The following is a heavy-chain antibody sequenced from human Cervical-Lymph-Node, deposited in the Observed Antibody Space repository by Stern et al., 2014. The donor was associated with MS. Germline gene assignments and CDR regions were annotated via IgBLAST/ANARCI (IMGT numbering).Heavy chain of an antibody. CDR2: INTDNGYT. CDR1: GYNFTTNT. D-gene: IGHD1-1*01. Sequence: QLVQSGAEVKKPGAAVKVSCKASGYNFTTNTLHWVRQAPGQSLEWMGWINTDNGYTRYSQKVQGRVTITRDTSSKTVYMEMSSLRSEDTAIYYCSRDISVLLRRIQLGVAHYFDYWGQGTLVTVTS. V-gene: IGHV1-3*04. J-gene: IGHJ4*02. CDR3: SRDISVLLRRIQLGVAHYFDY.